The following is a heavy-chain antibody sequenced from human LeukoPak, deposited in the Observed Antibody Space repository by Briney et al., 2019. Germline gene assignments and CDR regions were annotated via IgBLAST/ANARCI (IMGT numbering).Heavy chain of an antibody. J-gene: IGHJ4*02. CDR3: AKDRRKYYYDSSGYFLFDY. V-gene: IGHV3-23*01. CDR2: ISGSGGST. CDR1: GFTFSSYA. D-gene: IGHD3-22*01. Sequence: PGASLRLSCAASGFTFSSYAMRSARQAPGKGLEWVSAISGSGGSTYYADSVKGRFTISRDNSKTTLYLQMNSLRAEDTAVYYCAKDRRKYYYDSSGYFLFDYWGQGTLVTVSS.